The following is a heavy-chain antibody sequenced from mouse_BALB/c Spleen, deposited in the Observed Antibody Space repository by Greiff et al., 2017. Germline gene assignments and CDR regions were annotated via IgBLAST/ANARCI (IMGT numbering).Heavy chain of an antibody. CDR3: ARWGNSYYAMDY. J-gene: IGHJ4*01. CDR1: GFTFSSFG. V-gene: IGHV5-17*02. D-gene: IGHD2-1*01. Sequence: EVQVVESGGGLVQPGGSRKLSCAASGFTFSSFGMHWVRQAPEKGLEWVAYISSGSSTIYYADTVKGRFTISRDNPKNTLFLQMTSLRSEDTAMYYCARWGNSYYAMDYWGQGTSVTVSS. CDR2: ISSGSSTI.